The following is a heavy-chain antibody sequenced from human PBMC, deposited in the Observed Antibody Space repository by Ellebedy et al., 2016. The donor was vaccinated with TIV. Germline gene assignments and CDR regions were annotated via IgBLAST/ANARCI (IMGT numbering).Heavy chain of an antibody. CDR1: GFTFTSSA. CDR3: AADRYYDSSGYSYYYGMDV. V-gene: IGHV1-58*02. D-gene: IGHD3-22*01. Sequence: SVKVSCXASGFTFTSSAMQWVRQARGQRLEWIGWIVVGSGNTNYAQKFQERVTITRDMSTSTAYMELSSLRSEDTAVYYCAADRYYDSSGYSYYYGMDVWGQGTTVTVSS. J-gene: IGHJ6*02. CDR2: IVVGSGNT.